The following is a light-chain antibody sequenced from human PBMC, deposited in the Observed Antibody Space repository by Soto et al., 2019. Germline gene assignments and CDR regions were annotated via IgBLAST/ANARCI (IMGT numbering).Light chain of an antibody. CDR1: QNIDMY. CDR2: GAS. J-gene: IGKJ1*01. Sequence: QVSLKTSSLSASVGDRVTITCRASQNIDMYLNWYQQKPGKAPRVLISGASNLQSGVPSRFSGSGSGTDFTLTISSLQSEDFASCFCQHAFDLPPWTFCQ. V-gene: IGKV1-39*01. CDR3: QHAFDLPPWT.